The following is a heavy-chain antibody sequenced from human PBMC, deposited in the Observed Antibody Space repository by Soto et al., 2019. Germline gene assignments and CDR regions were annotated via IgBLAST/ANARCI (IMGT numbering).Heavy chain of an antibody. D-gene: IGHD2-2*01. V-gene: IGHV3-30*18. CDR3: EKDPGYCSSTSCFYSGGTDY. CDR1: GFTFSSYG. CDR2: ISYDGSNK. Sequence: GGSLRLSCAASGFTFSSYGMHWVRQAPGKGLEWVAVISYDGSNKYYADSVKGRFTISRDNSKNTLYLQMNSLRAEDTAVYYCEKDPGYCSSTSCFYSGGTDYWGQGTLVTVSS. J-gene: IGHJ4*02.